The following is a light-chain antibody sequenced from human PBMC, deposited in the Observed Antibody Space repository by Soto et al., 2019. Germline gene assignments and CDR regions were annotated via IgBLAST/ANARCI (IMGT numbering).Light chain of an antibody. CDR2: HTS. V-gene: IGKV3D-15*01. Sequence: ETVLTQSPGTLSLSPGERATLSCRASQSVGGSLAWYQQRPGQAHRLLVYHTSNRATGIPDRFSASGSGTEFTLTIRSLQPDDLATYYCNQYNRYSRTFGQGTKVDIK. CDR1: QSVGGS. CDR3: NQYNRYSRT. J-gene: IGKJ1*01.